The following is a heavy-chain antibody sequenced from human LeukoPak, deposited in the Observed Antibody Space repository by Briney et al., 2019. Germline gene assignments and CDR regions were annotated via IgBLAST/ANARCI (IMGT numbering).Heavy chain of an antibody. CDR3: AKRRDAFDV. J-gene: IGHJ3*01. Sequence: GGSLRLSCAASGFTFSSYGMSWVRQAPGKGLEWVANIKQDGSEKYYVDSVKGRFTISRDNAKNSLYLQMNSLRVEDTAVYYCAKRRDAFDVWGQGTMVTVSS. CDR1: GFTFSSYG. V-gene: IGHV3-7*05. CDR2: IKQDGSEK.